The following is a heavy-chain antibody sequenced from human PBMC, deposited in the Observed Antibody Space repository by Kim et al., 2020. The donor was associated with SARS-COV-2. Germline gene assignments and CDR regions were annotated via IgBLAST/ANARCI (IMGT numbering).Heavy chain of an antibody. CDR3: ARGKYPHSSSWLCWFDP. J-gene: IGHJ5*02. D-gene: IGHD6-13*01. CDR1: GGSFSGYY. CDR2: INHSGST. Sequence: SETLSLTCAVYGGSFSGYYWSWIRQPPGKGLEWIGEINHSGSTNYNPSLKSRVTISVDTSKNQFSLKLSSVTAADTAVYYCARGKYPHSSSWLCWFDPWGQGTLVTVSS. V-gene: IGHV4-34*01.